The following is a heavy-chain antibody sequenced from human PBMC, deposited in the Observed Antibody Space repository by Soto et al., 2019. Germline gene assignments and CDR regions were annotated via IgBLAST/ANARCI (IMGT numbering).Heavy chain of an antibody. D-gene: IGHD3-9*01. CDR1: GYTFTSYG. Sequence: QVQLVQSGAEVKKPGASVKVSCKASGYTFTSYGISWVRQAPGQGLEWMGWISAYNGNTNYAQKLQGRVTMTTDTSTSTADLELRSLRSDDTAVYYCARDRAARLDGNWFDPWGQGNLVTVSS. V-gene: IGHV1-18*04. CDR2: ISAYNGNT. CDR3: ARDRAARLDGNWFDP. J-gene: IGHJ5*02.